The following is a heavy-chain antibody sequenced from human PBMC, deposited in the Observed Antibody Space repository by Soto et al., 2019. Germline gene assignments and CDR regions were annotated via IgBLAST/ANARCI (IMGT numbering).Heavy chain of an antibody. Sequence: EVQLVESGGGLVQPGGSLRLSCAASGFTFSGYSMNWVRQAPGKGLDWVSYISSSSDPIYYTDSVKGRFTISRDNAKNSMYLQMNSLRDEDTAVYYCARAPPYKSYGMDVWGQGTTVTVSS. J-gene: IGHJ6*02. CDR1: GFTFSGYS. V-gene: IGHV3-48*02. CDR2: ISSSSDPI. D-gene: IGHD1-1*01. CDR3: ARAPPYKSYGMDV.